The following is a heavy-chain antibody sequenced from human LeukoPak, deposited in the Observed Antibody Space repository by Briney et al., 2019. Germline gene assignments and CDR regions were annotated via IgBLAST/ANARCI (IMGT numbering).Heavy chain of an antibody. V-gene: IGHV3-7*04. Sequence: GGSLRLSCAASGFTLSRYWMSWVRQAPGKGLEWVANIKQDGSEKYYVDSVKGRFTISRDNAKNSLYLQMNSLRAEDTAVYYCARGKYYDYVWGSSTWYFDLWGRGTLVTVSS. D-gene: IGHD3-16*01. J-gene: IGHJ2*01. CDR3: ARGKYYDYVWGSSTWYFDL. CDR2: IKQDGSEK. CDR1: GFTLSRYW.